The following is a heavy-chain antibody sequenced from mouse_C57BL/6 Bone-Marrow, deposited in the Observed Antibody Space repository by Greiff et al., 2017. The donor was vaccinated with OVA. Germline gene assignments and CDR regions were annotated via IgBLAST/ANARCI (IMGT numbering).Heavy chain of an antibody. D-gene: IGHD1-1*01. V-gene: IGHV6-6*01. Sequence: EVHLVESGGGLVQPGGSMKLSCAASGFTFSDAWMDWVRQSPEKGLEWVAEIRNKANNHATYYAESVKGRFTISRDDSKSSVYLQMNSLRAEDTGIYYCTGVVSSFFFDYWGQGTTLTVSS. J-gene: IGHJ2*01. CDR1: GFTFSDAW. CDR3: TGVVSSFFFDY. CDR2: IRNKANNHAT.